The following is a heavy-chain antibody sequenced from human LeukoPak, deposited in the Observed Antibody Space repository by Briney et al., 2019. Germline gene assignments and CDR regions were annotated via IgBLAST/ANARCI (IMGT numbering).Heavy chain of an antibody. J-gene: IGHJ4*02. CDR2: IYYSGST. D-gene: IGHD3-22*01. V-gene: IGHV4-39*01. CDR1: GGSISSSSYY. CDR3: ARGYDSSGYYGWY. Sequence: SETLSLTCTVSGGSISSSSYYWGWIRQPPGKGLEWIGSIYYSGSTYYNPSLKSRVTISVDTSKNQFSLKLSSVTAADTAVYYCARGYDSSGYYGWYWGQGTLVTVSS.